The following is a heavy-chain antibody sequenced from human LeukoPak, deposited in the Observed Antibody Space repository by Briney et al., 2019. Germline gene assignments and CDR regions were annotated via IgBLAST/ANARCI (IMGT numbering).Heavy chain of an antibody. J-gene: IGHJ5*02. CDR3: ARSEKYCSGGSCYSLGFDP. V-gene: IGHV5-51*01. CDR2: IYPGDSDT. D-gene: IGHD2-15*01. CDR1: GYSFTSYW. Sequence: GESLKISCKGSGYSFTSYWIGWVRQMPGKGLEWMGIIYPGDSDTRYSPSFQGQVTISADKSISTAYLQWSSLKASDTAMYYCARSEKYCSGGSCYSLGFDPWGQGTLVTVSS.